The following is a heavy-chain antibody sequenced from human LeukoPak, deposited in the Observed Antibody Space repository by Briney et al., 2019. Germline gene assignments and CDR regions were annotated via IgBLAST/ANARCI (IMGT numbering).Heavy chain of an antibody. CDR3: ARARYSYGYWAYFDY. Sequence: GGSLRLSCAASGFTFSSYWMSWVRQAPGKGLERVANINQDGSEKYYVDSVKGRFTISRDNAKNSLYLQMNSLRAEDTAVYYCARARYSYGYWAYFDYWGQGTLVTVSS. V-gene: IGHV3-7*01. CDR2: INQDGSEK. CDR1: GFTFSSYW. D-gene: IGHD5-18*01. J-gene: IGHJ4*02.